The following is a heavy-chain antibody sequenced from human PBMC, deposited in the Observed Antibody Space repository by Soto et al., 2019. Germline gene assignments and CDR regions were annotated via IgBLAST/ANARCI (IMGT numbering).Heavy chain of an antibody. CDR2: INPSGGGT. CDR1: GYTFTNDY. CDR3: ARDDSGFSGSHYIDYFNY. Sequence: ASVKVSCKASGYTFTNDYIHWVRQAPGQGLEWMGIINPSGGGTSYAQKFQGRVTFTRDTSAGTVYMQLSSLTSEDTAVYYCARDDSGFSGSHYIDYFNYWGQGALVTVSS. J-gene: IGHJ4*02. V-gene: IGHV1-46*01. D-gene: IGHD1-26*01.